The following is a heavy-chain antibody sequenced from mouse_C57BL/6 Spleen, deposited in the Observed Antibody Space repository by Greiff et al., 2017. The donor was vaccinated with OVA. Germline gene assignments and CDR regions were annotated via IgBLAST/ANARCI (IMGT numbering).Heavy chain of an antibody. CDR3: ARWFDYGSSYGY. J-gene: IGHJ2*01. CDR1: GYTFTDYY. Sequence: VQLQQSGPVLVKPGASVKMSCKASGYTFTDYYMNWVKQSHGKSLEWIGVINPYNGGTSYNQKFKGKATLTVDKSSSTAYMELNSLTSEDSAVYYCARWFDYGSSYGYWGQGTTLTVSS. V-gene: IGHV1-19*01. D-gene: IGHD1-1*01. CDR2: INPYNGGT.